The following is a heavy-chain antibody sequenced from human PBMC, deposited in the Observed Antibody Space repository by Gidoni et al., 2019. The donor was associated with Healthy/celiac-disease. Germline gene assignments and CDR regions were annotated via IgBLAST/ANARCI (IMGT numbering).Heavy chain of an antibody. Sequence: EVQLVESGGGLVKPGGSLRLSCAASGFTFSNAWMSWVRQAPGKGLEWVGRIKSKTDGGTTDYAAPVKGRFTISRDDSKNTLYLQMNSLKTEDTAVYYCTTDSAEYYYDSSGSVGEEYFQHWGQGTLVTVSS. CDR2: IKSKTDGGTT. J-gene: IGHJ1*01. CDR3: TTDSAEYYYDSSGSVGEEYFQH. CDR1: GFTFSNAW. V-gene: IGHV3-15*01. D-gene: IGHD3-22*01.